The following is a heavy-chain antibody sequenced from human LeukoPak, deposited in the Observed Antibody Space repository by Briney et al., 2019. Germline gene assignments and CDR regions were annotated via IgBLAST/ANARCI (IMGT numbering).Heavy chain of an antibody. CDR1: GFTFSSYA. CDR2: ISGGGGNT. J-gene: IGHJ4*02. CDR3: AKTYYNDRSNYPPMDY. D-gene: IGHD3-22*01. V-gene: IGHV3-23*01. Sequence: PGGSLRLSCAASGFTFSSYAMSWVRQAPGEGLEWVSAISGGGGNTYYADSVKGRFTISRDNSKNTLYLQMNSLRAEDTAVYYCAKTYYNDRSNYPPMDYWGQGTLVTVSP.